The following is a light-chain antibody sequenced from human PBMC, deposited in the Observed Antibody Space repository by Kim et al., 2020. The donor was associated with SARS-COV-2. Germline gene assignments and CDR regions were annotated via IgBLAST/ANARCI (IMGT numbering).Light chain of an antibody. J-gene: IGLJ2*01. CDR1: KLGDKY. CDR2: QDS. Sequence: VSPGQTASITCSGDKLGDKYACWYQQKPGQYPVLVIYQDSKRPSGIPERFSGSNSGNTATLTISGTQAMDEADYYCQAWDSSTGVFGGGTQLTVL. CDR3: QAWDSSTGV. V-gene: IGLV3-1*01.